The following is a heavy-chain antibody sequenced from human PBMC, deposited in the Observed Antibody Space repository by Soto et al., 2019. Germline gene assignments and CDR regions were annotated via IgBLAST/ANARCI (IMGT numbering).Heavy chain of an antibody. J-gene: IGHJ4*02. V-gene: IGHV4-39*01. CDR2: IYYSGST. Sequence: QLQLQESGPGLVKPSETLSLTCTVSGGSISGSSYYWGWIRQPPGKGLEWIGSIYYSGSTYYNPSLKSRVTISVDTAKNQFSLKLSSVTAADTAVYYCARLRGLYDFWSDERNESFDYWGQGTLVTVSS. CDR1: GGSISGSSYY. D-gene: IGHD3-3*01. CDR3: ARLRGLYDFWSDERNESFDY.